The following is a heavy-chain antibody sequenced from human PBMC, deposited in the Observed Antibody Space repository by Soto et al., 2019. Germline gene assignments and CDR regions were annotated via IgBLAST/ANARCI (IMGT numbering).Heavy chain of an antibody. D-gene: IGHD3-10*01. CDR2: IFHSGST. CDR3: ARARYHGSGTSSNLFSRMDV. CDR1: GGSINSGDYY. V-gene: IGHV4-30-4*01. Sequence: PSETLSLTCTVSGGSINSGDYYWTWVRQPPGKGLEWIGNIFHSGSTYYTPSLQSRVTISLDTSKNHFSLKLSSVTPADTAVYYCARARYHGSGTSSNLFSRMDVWGQGTTVTVSS. J-gene: IGHJ6*02.